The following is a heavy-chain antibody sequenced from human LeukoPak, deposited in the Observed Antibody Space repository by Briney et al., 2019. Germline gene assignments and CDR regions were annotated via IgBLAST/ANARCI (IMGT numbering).Heavy chain of an antibody. CDR3: ARDPEAYCGGDCYLYFQH. D-gene: IGHD2-21*02. J-gene: IGHJ1*01. CDR1: GFTFSSYW. Sequence: GGSLRLSCAASGFTFSSYWMHWVRQAPGKGLVWVSRINSDGSSTSYADSVKGRFTISRDNAKNTLYLQMNSLRAEDTAVYYCARDPEAYCGGDCYLYFQHWGQGTLVTVSS. CDR2: INSDGSST. V-gene: IGHV3-74*01.